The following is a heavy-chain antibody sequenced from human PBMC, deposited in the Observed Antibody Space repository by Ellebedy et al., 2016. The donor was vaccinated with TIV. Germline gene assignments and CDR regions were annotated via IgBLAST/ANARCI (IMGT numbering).Heavy chain of an antibody. Sequence: SQTLSLTCAISGDSVSSNGIAWNWIRQSPSRGLEWLGRTYYRSKWYNDYAVAVRGRITISLDTSKNQFSLQLNSVTPGDTAVYYCARGIKSAFDIWGQGTVVTVSS. J-gene: IGHJ3*02. V-gene: IGHV6-1*01. CDR3: ARGIKSAFDI. CDR2: TYYRSKWYN. D-gene: IGHD6-13*01. CDR1: GDSVSSNGIA.